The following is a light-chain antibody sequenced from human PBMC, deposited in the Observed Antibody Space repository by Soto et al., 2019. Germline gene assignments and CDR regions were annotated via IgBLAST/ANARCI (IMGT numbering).Light chain of an antibody. J-gene: IGKJ5*01. V-gene: IGKV3-15*01. Sequence: IGMRQSPAALSVSPGEKATLSSRASQSVSSNLAWYQQKPGQAPRLLIYGASTRATGIPARFSGSGSGTEFTLTISSLQSEDFAVYYCQQYNNWPPITFGQGTRLEI. CDR1: QSVSSN. CDR2: GAS. CDR3: QQYNNWPPIT.